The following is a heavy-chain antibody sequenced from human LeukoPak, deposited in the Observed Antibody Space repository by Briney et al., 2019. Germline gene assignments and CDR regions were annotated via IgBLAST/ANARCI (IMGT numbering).Heavy chain of an antibody. V-gene: IGHV4-59*01. CDR3: TRWAFQEYYMDV. CDR1: GGSITSYY. J-gene: IGHJ6*03. Sequence: PSETLSLTCTVSGGSITSYYWSWIRQPPGKGLEWIGYISYSGSTKYNPSLKSRVTISVDTSKSQFSLKLNSVTAADTAIYYCTRWAFQEYYMDVWGKGTTVTVTS. CDR2: ISYSGST.